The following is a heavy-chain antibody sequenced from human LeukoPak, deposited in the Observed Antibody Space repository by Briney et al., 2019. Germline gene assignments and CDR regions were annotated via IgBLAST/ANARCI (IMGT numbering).Heavy chain of an antibody. CDR2: ISGSGGST. Sequence: PXGSVTLSCAASGFTFFSYDMFWVGQAXGKGLEWVSGISGSGGSTHYADSVKDRFTISRDNSKRRLSLQMNRLRVDDTAEYYCAKARSPSADFYGIYVWGPVTTVTVSS. V-gene: IGHV3-23*01. D-gene: IGHD1-26*01. J-gene: IGHJ6*02. CDR1: GFTFFSYD. CDR3: AKARSPSADFYGIYV.